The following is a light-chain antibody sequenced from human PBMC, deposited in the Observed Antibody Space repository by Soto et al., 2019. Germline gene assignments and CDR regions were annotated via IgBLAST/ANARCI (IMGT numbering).Light chain of an antibody. J-gene: IGKJ4*01. V-gene: IGKV3-11*01. CDR3: QKRSNWPLIT. Sequence: EIVLTQSPAALSLAPGERATLSCRSSRSVSSYLAWYQQKPGQAPRLLIYDAYNRATGIPARFSGSGSGTDFTLTISSLEPEDFAVYYCQKRSNWPLITLGGGNKVDIK. CDR2: DAY. CDR1: RSVSSY.